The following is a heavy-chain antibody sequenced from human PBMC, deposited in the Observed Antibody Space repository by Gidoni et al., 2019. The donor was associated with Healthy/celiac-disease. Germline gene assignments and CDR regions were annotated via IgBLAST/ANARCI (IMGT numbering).Heavy chain of an antibody. D-gene: IGHD3-22*01. Sequence: QVQLVESGGGLVKPGGSLRLSCAASGFTFSDYYMSWIRQAPGKGLEWVSYISSSGSTIYYADSVKGRFTISRDNAKNSLYLQMNSLRAEDTAVYYCARKSARSAHYDSSGYYYNWFDPWGQGTLVTVSS. CDR2: ISSSGSTI. CDR1: GFTFSDYY. J-gene: IGHJ5*02. V-gene: IGHV3-11*01. CDR3: ARKSARSAHYDSSGYYYNWFDP.